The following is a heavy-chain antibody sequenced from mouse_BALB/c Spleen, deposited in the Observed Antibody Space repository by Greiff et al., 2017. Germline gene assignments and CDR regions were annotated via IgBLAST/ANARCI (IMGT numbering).Heavy chain of an antibody. CDR3: ARDDYDYDFAY. CDR1: GYSITSGYY. Sequence: DVQLQESGPGLVKPSQSLSLTCSVTGYSITSGYYWNWIRQFPGNKLEWMGYISYDGSNNYNPSLKNRISITRDTSKNQFFLKLNSVTTEDTATYYCARDDYDYDFAYWGQGTLVTVSA. V-gene: IGHV3-6*02. CDR2: ISYDGSN. J-gene: IGHJ3*01. D-gene: IGHD2-4*01.